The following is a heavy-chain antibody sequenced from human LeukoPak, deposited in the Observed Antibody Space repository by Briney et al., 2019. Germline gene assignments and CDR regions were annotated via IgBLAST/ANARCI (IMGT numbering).Heavy chain of an antibody. CDR2: INPNSGGT. Sequence: GASVKVSCKAPGYTFTGYYMHWVRQAPGQGLEWMGWINPNSGGTNYAQKFQGRVTMTRDTSISTAYMELSRLRSDDTAVYYCARDYGDYLEAWPHFDYWGQGTLVTVSS. V-gene: IGHV1-2*02. D-gene: IGHD4-17*01. CDR3: ARDYGDYLEAWPHFDY. CDR1: GYTFTGYY. J-gene: IGHJ4*02.